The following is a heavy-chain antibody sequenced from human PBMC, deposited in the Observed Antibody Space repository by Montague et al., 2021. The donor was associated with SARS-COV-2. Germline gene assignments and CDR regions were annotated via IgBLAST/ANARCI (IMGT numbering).Heavy chain of an antibody. CDR2: INHSGGT. CDR1: GGSFSGHS. Sequence: SETLSLTCAVYGGSFSGHSWTWIRQPPGKGLEWIGEINHSGGTNXXPSLEGRVTISVDTSKNQFSLKLSSLTAADTAVYYCARGLTDVTVILVFVGASLYFDSWGQGALVTVSS. D-gene: IGHD3-22*01. J-gene: IGHJ4*02. CDR3: ARGLTDVTVILVFVGASLYFDS. V-gene: IGHV4-34*01.